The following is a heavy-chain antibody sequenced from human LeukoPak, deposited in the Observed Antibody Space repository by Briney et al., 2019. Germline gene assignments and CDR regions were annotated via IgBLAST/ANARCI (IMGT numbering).Heavy chain of an antibody. D-gene: IGHD3-22*01. Sequence: PGGSLRLSCAASGFTFSSYSMNWVRQAPGKGLEWVSFISSRSSRIYYADSVMGRSTISRDNAKNSVYLQINSLRAEDTAIYYCARRGYSDSSGYDYWGQGTLVTVSS. V-gene: IGHV3-21*05. CDR1: GFTFSSYS. CDR2: ISSRSSRI. J-gene: IGHJ4*02. CDR3: ARRGYSDSSGYDY.